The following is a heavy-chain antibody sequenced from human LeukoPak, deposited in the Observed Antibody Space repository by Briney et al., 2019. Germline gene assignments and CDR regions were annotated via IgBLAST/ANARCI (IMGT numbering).Heavy chain of an antibody. CDR2: ISSSSSYI. CDR3: ARDPQLRYCSSTSCYTPNY. CDR1: GFTFSSYS. D-gene: IGHD2-2*02. V-gene: IGHV3-21*01. Sequence: GGSLRLSCAASGFTFSSYSMNWVRQAPGKGLEWVSSISSSSSYIYYADSVKGRFTISRDNAKNSLYLQMNSLRAEDTAVYYCARDPQLRYCSSTSCYTPNYWGQGTLVTVSS. J-gene: IGHJ4*02.